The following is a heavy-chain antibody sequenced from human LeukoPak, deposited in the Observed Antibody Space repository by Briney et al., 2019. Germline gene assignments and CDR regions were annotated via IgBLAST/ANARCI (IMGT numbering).Heavy chain of an antibody. Sequence: SETPSLTCAVYGGSISGYYWSWIRQPPGKGLEWIGEINHSGSTNYNPSLKSRVTISVDTSKNQFSLKLNSVTAADTAVYYCASDGTGAGYYYDSSGYSSWGQGTLVTVSS. CDR1: GGSISGYY. CDR2: INHSGST. V-gene: IGHV4-34*01. J-gene: IGHJ5*02. CDR3: ASDGTGAGYYYDSSGYSS. D-gene: IGHD3-22*01.